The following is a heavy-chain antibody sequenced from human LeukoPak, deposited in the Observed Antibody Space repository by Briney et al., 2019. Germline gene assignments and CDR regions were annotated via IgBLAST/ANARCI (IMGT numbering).Heavy chain of an antibody. CDR3: AREEYFQDSNCYSYYFPS. J-gene: IGHJ4*02. V-gene: IGHV4-4*07. D-gene: IGHD3-22*01. CDR1: GGSIGWDY. Sequence: SETLSLTCTVSGGSIGWDYWSWIRQSAGKGLEWIGRIYKSGSTNYNPSFRSRVIMSVDTSKNQFSLSVTSVTAADTAVYYCAREEYFQDSNCYSYYFPSWGQGSLVTVSS. CDR2: IYKSGST.